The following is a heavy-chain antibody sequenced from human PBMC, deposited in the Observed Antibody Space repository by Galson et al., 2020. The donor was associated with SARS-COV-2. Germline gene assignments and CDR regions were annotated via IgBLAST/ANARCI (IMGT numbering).Heavy chain of an antibody. CDR3: ARTASQDSWSGYFEYCFDY. J-gene: IGHJ4*02. D-gene: IGHD3-3*01. Sequence: SETMSLTCTVSGGSLNSGSSCWDWLRQPAGKGLEWTGYIYFTESTNNNPSLKSRFPIAVDTSKHQFSLNLRSVTAADTAMYYCARTASQDSWSGYFEYCFDYWCQGSLVTVSS. V-gene: IGHV4-61*01. CDR2: IYFTEST. CDR1: GGSLNSGSSC.